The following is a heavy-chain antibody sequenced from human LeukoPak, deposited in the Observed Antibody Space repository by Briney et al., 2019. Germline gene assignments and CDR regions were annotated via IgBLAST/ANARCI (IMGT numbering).Heavy chain of an antibody. V-gene: IGHV3-49*04. CDR2: IRSKAYGGTT. CDR3: ARRDVGGHELMD. D-gene: IGHD2-8*01. J-gene: IGHJ4*02. CDR1: GFTFGDFA. Sequence: PGGSLRLSCKTSGFTFGDFAVGWVRQAPGKGLEWVGFIRSKAYGGTTVYAPSVKGRFTISRDDSDNIAYLQMSSLKAEDTAVYYCARRDVGGHELMDWGQGTLVTVSS.